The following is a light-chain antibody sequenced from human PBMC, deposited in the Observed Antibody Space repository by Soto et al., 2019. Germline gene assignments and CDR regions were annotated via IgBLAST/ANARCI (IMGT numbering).Light chain of an antibody. CDR2: NNN. V-gene: IGLV1-44*01. J-gene: IGLJ7*01. CDR3: AAWDDSVNGPV. CDR1: SSNIGRNT. Sequence: QSVLTQPPSASGTPGQSVTISCSGSSSNIGRNTVNWYQQLPGTAPKLLIYNNNQRPSGVPDRFSGSKSGPSGSLAISGLQYEDEADYYFAAWDDSVNGPVFGGGKQLTVL.